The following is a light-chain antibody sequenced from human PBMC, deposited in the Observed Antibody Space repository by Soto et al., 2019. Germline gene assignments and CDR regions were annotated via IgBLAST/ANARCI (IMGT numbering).Light chain of an antibody. J-gene: IGKJ5*01. V-gene: IGKV3-20*01. CDR1: QSVSSSY. Sequence: EIVLTQSPGTLSLSPGERVTLSCRASQSVSSSYLAWYQQKPGQPPRLLIYAASSRATGIPDRFSGSGSGTDFTLTISRLEPEDFAMYYCQQYGGSFLTFGQGTRLEIK. CDR3: QQYGGSFLT. CDR2: AAS.